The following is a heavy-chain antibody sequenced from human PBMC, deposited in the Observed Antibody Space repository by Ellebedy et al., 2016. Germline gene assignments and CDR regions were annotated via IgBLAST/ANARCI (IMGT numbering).Heavy chain of an antibody. D-gene: IGHD4-17*01. CDR2: ISAGSDTT. Sequence: GESLKISXTASGLNFNTFFTTWVRQAPGKGLEWVSTISAGSDTTRLADSVKGRFTISRDTSKNSVYLRMNNLRVEDTAVYYCRQGHYADLWGQGTLVTVSS. CDR3: RQGHYADL. V-gene: IGHV3-23*01. J-gene: IGHJ4*02. CDR1: GLNFNTFF.